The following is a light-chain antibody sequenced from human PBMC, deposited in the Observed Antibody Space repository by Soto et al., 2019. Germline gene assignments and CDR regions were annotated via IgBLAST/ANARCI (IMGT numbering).Light chain of an antibody. CDR2: DVT. CDR1: SSDVGDYYY. CDR3: CSYAGRSPFRVL. V-gene: IGLV2-11*01. J-gene: IGLJ2*01. Sequence: QSALTQPRSVSGSPGQSVTISCTGVSSDVGDYYYVSWYQQHPGKAPKLMIYDVTKRPSGVPDRFSGSKSGNTASLTIYGLQAADEADYYCCSYAGRSPFRVLFGGGPQLTVL.